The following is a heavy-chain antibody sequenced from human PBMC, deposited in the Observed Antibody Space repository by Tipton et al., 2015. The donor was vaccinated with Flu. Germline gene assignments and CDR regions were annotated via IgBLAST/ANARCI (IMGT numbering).Heavy chain of an antibody. CDR1: GGSIRNYY. CDR2: IYHSGST. D-gene: IGHD3-10*01. V-gene: IGHV4-59*08. CDR3: ARQGDGSGSYYKGWRFDP. Sequence: TLSLTCSVSGGSIRNYYWSWIRQPPGKGLEWIGLIYHSGSTNYNPSLKSRVTISVDTSKNQFSLKLTSVTAADTAMYYCARQGDGSGSYYKGWRFDPWGQGTLVTVSS. J-gene: IGHJ5*02.